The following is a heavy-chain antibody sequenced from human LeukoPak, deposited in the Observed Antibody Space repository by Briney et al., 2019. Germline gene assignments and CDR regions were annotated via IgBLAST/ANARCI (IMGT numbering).Heavy chain of an antibody. CDR2: ISWNGGST. J-gene: IGHJ4*02. CDR3: AKGASGSYYLDY. V-gene: IGHV3-43*01. Sequence: GGSLRLSCAASGFALDDYTMLWVRQAPGKGLEWVSLISWNGGSTYYADSVKGRFTISRDNSKNSLYVQMNSLRTEDTALYYCAKGASGSYYLDYWGQGTVVTVSS. D-gene: IGHD1-26*01. CDR1: GFALDDYT.